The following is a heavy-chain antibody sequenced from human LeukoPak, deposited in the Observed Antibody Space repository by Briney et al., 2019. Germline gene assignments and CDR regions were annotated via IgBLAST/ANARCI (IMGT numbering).Heavy chain of an antibody. CDR3: AREYDSSGYYFGYYYYGMDV. CDR2: ISSSSDYI. Sequence: GGSLRLSCAASGFAFSSYSINWVRQAPGEGLEWVSSISSSSDYIYYADSVKGRFTISRDNAKNSLYLQMNSLRAEDTAVYYCAREYDSSGYYFGYYYYGMDVWGQGTTVTVSS. J-gene: IGHJ6*02. CDR1: GFAFSSYS. V-gene: IGHV3-21*01. D-gene: IGHD3-22*01.